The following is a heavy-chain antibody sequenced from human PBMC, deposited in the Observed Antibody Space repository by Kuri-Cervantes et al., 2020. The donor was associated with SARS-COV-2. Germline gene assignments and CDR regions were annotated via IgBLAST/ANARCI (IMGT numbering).Heavy chain of an antibody. Sequence: ESLKISCTVSGDSINNYYWNWIRQPPGKGLEWIGYIHDSGTISYNPSLKRRVTISLDTSKNQFSVKLSSVTAADTAVYYCARATYYYDSSGWFDPWGQGTLVTVSS. J-gene: IGHJ5*02. CDR3: ARATYYYDSSGWFDP. CDR2: IHDSGTI. D-gene: IGHD3-22*01. CDR1: GDSINNYY. V-gene: IGHV4-59*12.